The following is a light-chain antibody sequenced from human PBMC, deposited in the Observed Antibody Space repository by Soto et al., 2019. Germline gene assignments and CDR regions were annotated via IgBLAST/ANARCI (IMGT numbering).Light chain of an antibody. CDR1: NSNIGAGYD. J-gene: IGLJ2*01. V-gene: IGLV1-40*01. CDR2: GNS. CDR3: QSYDTSLSGFVV. Sequence: QSELTQPPSVSGAPGQRVTISCTGSNSNIGAGYDVHWYQQLPGTAPKLLIYGNSNRPSGVPDRFSGSKSGTSASLAITGLQAEDEADYYCQSYDTSLSGFVVFGGGTKLTVL.